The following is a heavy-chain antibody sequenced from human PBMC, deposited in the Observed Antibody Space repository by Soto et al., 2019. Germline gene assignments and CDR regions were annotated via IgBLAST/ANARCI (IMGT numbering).Heavy chain of an antibody. CDR3: ASGGEDVVVAAAMLGEVDDYYGMDV. J-gene: IGHJ6*02. CDR2: INSDGSST. V-gene: IGHV3-74*01. D-gene: IGHD2-2*01. Sequence: EVQLVESGGGLVQPGGSLRLSCAASGFTFSSYWMHWVRQAPGKGLVWVSRINSDGSSTSYADSVKGRFTISRDNAKNTLYLQMNSLRAEDTAVYYCASGGEDVVVAAAMLGEVDDYYGMDVWGQGTTVTVSS. CDR1: GFTFSSYW.